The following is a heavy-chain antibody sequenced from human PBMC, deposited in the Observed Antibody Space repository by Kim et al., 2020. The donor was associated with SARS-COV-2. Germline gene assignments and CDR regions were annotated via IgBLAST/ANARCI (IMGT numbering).Heavy chain of an antibody. Sequence: ASVKVSCKASGYTFTSYYMHWVRQAPGQGLEWMGIINPSAGSTSYAQKFQGRVTMTRDTSTSTVYMELSSLRSEDTAVYYCARGGEGSGSYYNTPYYYYGMDVWGQGTTVTVSS. CDR2: INPSAGST. J-gene: IGHJ6*02. CDR1: GYTFTSYY. CDR3: ARGGEGSGSYYNTPYYYYGMDV. V-gene: IGHV1-46*01. D-gene: IGHD3-10*01.